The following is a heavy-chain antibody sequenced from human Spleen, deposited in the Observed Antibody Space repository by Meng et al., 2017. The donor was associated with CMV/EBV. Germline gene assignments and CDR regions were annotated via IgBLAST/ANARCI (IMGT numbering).Heavy chain of an antibody. CDR3: TTEYGRNYHPYYGMDV. CDR2: IKSKTDGGTT. CDR1: FSNAW. J-gene: IGHJ6*02. D-gene: IGHD1-7*01. Sequence: FSNAWRSWARQAPGKGLEWVGRIKSKTDGGTTDYAAPVKGGFTISRDDSKNTLYLQMNSLKTEDTAVYYCTTEYGRNYHPYYGMDVWGQGTTVTVSS. V-gene: IGHV3-15*01.